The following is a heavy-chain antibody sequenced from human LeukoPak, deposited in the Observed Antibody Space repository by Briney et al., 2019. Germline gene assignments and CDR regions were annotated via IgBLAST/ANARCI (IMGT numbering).Heavy chain of an antibody. D-gene: IGHD6-19*01. Sequence: GGSLRLSCAASGFTFSSYWMHWVRQAPGKGLVWVSRINSDGSSTNYADSVKGRFTISRDNAKNTLYLQMNSLRADDTAVYYCAREGLCSSGWSDSFDIWGQGTMVTVSS. CDR2: INSDGSST. V-gene: IGHV3-74*01. CDR3: AREGLCSSGWSDSFDI. CDR1: GFTFSSYW. J-gene: IGHJ3*02.